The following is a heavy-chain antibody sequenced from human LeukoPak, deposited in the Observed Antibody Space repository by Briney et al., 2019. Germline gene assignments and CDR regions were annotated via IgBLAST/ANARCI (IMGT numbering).Heavy chain of an antibody. Sequence: SETLSLTCTVSGGSISSGDHYWGWIRQSPGMGLEWIGSIYYSGTTYYNPSLKSRVTISVDTSKNQFSLKLSSVTAADTAVYYCARQRRWIQQIWGQGTLVTVSS. D-gene: IGHD5-24*01. CDR2: IYYSGTT. CDR1: GGSISSGDHY. V-gene: IGHV4-39*01. CDR3: ARQRRWIQQI. J-gene: IGHJ4*02.